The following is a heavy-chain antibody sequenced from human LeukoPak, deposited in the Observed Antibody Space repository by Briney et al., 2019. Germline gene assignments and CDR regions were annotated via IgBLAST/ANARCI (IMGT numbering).Heavy chain of an antibody. CDR3: ARDRGTAMAYDAFDI. D-gene: IGHD5-18*01. CDR2: ISSSSSYI. J-gene: IGHJ3*02. CDR1: GFTFSSYS. Sequence: GGSLRLSCAASGFTFSSYSMNWVPQAPGKGLEWVSSISSSSSYIYYADSVKGRFTISRDNAKNSLYLQMNSLRAEDTAVYYCARDRGTAMAYDAFDIWGQGTMVTVSS. V-gene: IGHV3-21*01.